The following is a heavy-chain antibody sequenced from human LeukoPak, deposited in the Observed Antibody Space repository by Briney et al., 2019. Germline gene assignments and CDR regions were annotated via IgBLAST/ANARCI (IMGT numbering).Heavy chain of an antibody. CDR2: ISYDGSNK. D-gene: IGHD6-13*01. J-gene: IGHJ4*02. CDR1: GFTFSSYA. CDR3: ARGMYSSSPPADY. V-gene: IGHV3-30-3*01. Sequence: PGGSLRLSCAASGFTFSSYAMHWVRQAPGKGLEWVAVISYDGSNKYYADSVKGRFTISRDNSKNTLYLQMSSLRAEDTAVYYCARGMYSSSPPADYWGQGTLVTVSS.